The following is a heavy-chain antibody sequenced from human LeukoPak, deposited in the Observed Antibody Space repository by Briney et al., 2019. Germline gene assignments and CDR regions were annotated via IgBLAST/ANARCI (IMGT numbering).Heavy chain of an antibody. Sequence: GGSLRLSCAASGFTFSSYAMSWVRQAPGKGLEWVSAISGSGGSTYYADSVKGRFTISRDNSKNTLYLQMNSLRAEDTAVYYCAKDISFGFGESPDYWGQGTLVTVSS. D-gene: IGHD3-10*01. V-gene: IGHV3-23*01. CDR2: ISGSGGST. CDR3: AKDISFGFGESPDY. J-gene: IGHJ4*02. CDR1: GFTFSSYA.